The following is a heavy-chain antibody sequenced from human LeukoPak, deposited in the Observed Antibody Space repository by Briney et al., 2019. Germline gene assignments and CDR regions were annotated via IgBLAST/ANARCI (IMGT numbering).Heavy chain of an antibody. CDR2: INNDGSST. V-gene: IGHV3-74*03. CDR3: ARESGRGYYLNY. CDR1: GFTFISYW. D-gene: IGHD3-10*01. Sequence: GGSLRLSCAASGFTFISYWMHWVRQAPGKGLVWVARINNDGSSTTYADSVKGRFAISRDNAKNTVYLHMNSLRAEDTAVYYCARESGRGYYLNYWGQGNLVTVSS. J-gene: IGHJ4*02.